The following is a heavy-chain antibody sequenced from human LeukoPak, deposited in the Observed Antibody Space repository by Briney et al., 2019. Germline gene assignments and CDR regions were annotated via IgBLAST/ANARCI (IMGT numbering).Heavy chain of an antibody. J-gene: IGHJ6*03. CDR3: ARDVKQQLASFYYYYYMDV. V-gene: IGHV4-61*02. Sequence: SETLSLTCTVSGGSISSSSCYWSWIRQPAGKGLEWIGRIYTSGSTNYNPSLKSRVTMSVDTSKNQFSLKLSSVTAADTAVYYCARDVKQQLASFYYYYYMDVWGKGTTVTISS. CDR2: IYTSGST. CDR1: GGSISSSSCY. D-gene: IGHD6-13*01.